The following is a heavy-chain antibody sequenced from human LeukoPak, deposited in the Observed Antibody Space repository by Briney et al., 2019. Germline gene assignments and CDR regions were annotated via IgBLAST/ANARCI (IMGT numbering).Heavy chain of an antibody. J-gene: IGHJ4*02. Sequence: GGSLRLSCAASGFTFSSYAMSWVRQAPGKGLEWVSAISGSGGSTYYADSVKGRFTISRDNSKNTLYLQMNSPRAEDTAVYYCAKYPYGYSSGWYVYWGQGTLVTVSS. D-gene: IGHD6-19*01. CDR1: GFTFSSYA. CDR2: ISGSGGST. CDR3: AKYPYGYSSGWYVY. V-gene: IGHV3-23*01.